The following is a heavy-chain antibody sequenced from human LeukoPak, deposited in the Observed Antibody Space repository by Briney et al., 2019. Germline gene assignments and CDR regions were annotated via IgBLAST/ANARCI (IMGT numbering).Heavy chain of an antibody. J-gene: IGHJ6*02. V-gene: IGHV3-30-3*01. D-gene: IGHD2-2*03. CDR1: GFTFSSYA. CDR3: ARPSGYCSSTSCYYYYYGMDV. CDR2: ISYDGSNK. Sequence: PGGSLRLSCAASGFTFSSYAMHWVRQAPGKGLEWVAVISYDGSNKYYADSVKGRFTISRDNSKNTLYLQMNGLRAEDTAVYYCARPSGYCSSTSCYYYYYGMDVWGQGTTVTVSS.